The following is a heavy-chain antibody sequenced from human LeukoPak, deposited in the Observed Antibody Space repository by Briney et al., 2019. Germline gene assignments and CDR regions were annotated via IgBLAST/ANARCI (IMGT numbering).Heavy chain of an antibody. Sequence: GGSLILSCAASGFTFSSYGMHWVRQAPGKGLEWVAVIWYDGSNKYYADSVKGRFTISRDNSKNTLSLQMNSLRAEDTAVYYCARFLYSSGLDYWGQGTLVAVSS. D-gene: IGHD6-19*01. CDR2: IWYDGSNK. V-gene: IGHV3-33*01. CDR1: GFTFSSYG. CDR3: ARFLYSSGLDY. J-gene: IGHJ4*02.